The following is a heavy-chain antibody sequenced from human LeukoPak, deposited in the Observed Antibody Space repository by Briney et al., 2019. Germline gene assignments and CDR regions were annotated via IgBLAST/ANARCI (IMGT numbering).Heavy chain of an antibody. V-gene: IGHV3-30-3*01. CDR1: GFTFSSYA. J-gene: IGHJ1*01. CDR3: ARDSTSRSMIVVVSPGY. CDR2: ISYDGSNK. Sequence: PGRSLRLSCAASGFTFSSYAMHWGRQAPGKGLEWGAVISYDGSNKYYADSVKGRFTISRDNSKNTLYLQMNSLRAEDTAVYYCARDSTSRSMIVVVSPGYWGQGTLVTVSS. D-gene: IGHD3-22*01.